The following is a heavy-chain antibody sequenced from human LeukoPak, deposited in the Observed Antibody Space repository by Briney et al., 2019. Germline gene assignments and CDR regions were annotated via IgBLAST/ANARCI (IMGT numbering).Heavy chain of an antibody. V-gene: IGHV3-33*01. CDR1: GFTFSSYG. J-gene: IGHJ4*02. CDR3: ARSPNGDGDSEDY. D-gene: IGHD4-17*01. Sequence: GGSLRLSCAASGFTFSSYGMHWVRQAPGKGLEWVAVIWYDGSNRYYADSVKGRFTISRDNSKNTLYLQMNSLRAEDTAVYYCARSPNGDGDSEDYWGQGTLVTVSS. CDR2: IWYDGSNR.